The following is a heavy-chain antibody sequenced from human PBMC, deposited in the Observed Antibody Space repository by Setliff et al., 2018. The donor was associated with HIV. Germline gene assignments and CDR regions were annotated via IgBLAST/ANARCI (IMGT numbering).Heavy chain of an antibody. V-gene: IGHV4-38-2*02. D-gene: IGHD2-15*01. CDR3: ARDLHANYHVVEI. J-gene: IGHJ3*02. Sequence: PSETLSLTCAVSGYSISSGYYWGWIRQPPGKGLEWIGSIYHSGSTYYNPSLKSRVTISLDTSKNQFSLKLSSVTAADTAVYFCARDLHANYHVVEIWGPGTMVTVSS. CDR2: IYHSGST. CDR1: GYSISSGYY.